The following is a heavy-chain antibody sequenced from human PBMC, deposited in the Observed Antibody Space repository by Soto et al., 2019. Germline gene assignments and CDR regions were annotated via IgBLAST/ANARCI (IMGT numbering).Heavy chain of an antibody. J-gene: IGHJ6*02. CDR3: VRVSVTIFGVVMGHYYYAMDV. CDR1: GGSFSDYH. Sequence: SETLSLTCAVYGGSFSDYHWSWIRQPPGKGLEWIGEINHGGSTKYNPSLKSRVTISKDTSKKQVSLKLTSVTAADTAVYYCVRVSVTIFGVVMGHYYYAMDVWGQGTTVTVSS. V-gene: IGHV4-34*01. D-gene: IGHD3-3*01. CDR2: INHGGST.